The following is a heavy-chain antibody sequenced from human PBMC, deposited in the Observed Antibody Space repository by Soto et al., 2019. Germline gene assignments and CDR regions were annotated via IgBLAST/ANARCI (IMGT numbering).Heavy chain of an antibody. CDR1: GFTFTSYD. D-gene: IGHD3-16*01. Sequence: GASVKVSGKASGFTFTSYDFNWVRQATGQGLEWMGWMNPNSGNTGFAQKFQGRVTLTRDTSITTAYMELSSLRSEDTAVYYCARARAYGAPFEYYMDVWGKGTTVTVSS. V-gene: IGHV1-8*01. J-gene: IGHJ6*03. CDR3: ARARAYGAPFEYYMDV. CDR2: MNPNSGNT.